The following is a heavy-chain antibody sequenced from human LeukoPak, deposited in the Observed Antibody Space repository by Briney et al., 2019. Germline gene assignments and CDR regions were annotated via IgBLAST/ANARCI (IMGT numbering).Heavy chain of an antibody. CDR2: ISSSSSYI. D-gene: IGHD1-1*01. CDR1: GFTFSSYS. J-gene: IGHJ4*02. V-gene: IGHV3-21*01. Sequence: KPGGSLRLSCAASGFTFSSYSMNWVRQAPGKGLEWVSSISSSSSYIYYADSVKGRFTISRDNAKNSLYLQMNSLRAEDTAVYYCVRDGKFSAALDYWGRGTLVTVSS. CDR3: VRDGKFSAALDY.